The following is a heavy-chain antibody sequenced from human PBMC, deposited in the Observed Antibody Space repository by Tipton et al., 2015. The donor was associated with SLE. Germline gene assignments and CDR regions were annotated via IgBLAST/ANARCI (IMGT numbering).Heavy chain of an antibody. CDR2: IKQDGSEK. CDR3: ARDQVTMVRGVIGY. V-gene: IGHV3-7*01. Sequence: SLRLSCAASGFTFSSYWMSWVRQAPGEGLEWVANIKQDGSEKYYVDSVKGRFTISRDNAKNSLYLQMNSLRAEDTAVYYCARDQVTMVRGVIGYWGQGTLVTVSS. D-gene: IGHD3-10*01. CDR1: GFTFSSYW. J-gene: IGHJ4*02.